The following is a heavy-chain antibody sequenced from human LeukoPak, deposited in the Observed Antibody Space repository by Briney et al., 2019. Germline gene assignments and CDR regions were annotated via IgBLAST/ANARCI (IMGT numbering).Heavy chain of an antibody. CDR1: GFTFSSYE. J-gene: IGHJ6*04. Sequence: PGGSLRLSCAASGFTFSSYEMNWVRQAPGKGLEWVSYISSSGSTIYYADSVKGRFTISRDNAKNTLYLQMNSLRAEDTAVYYCAELGITMIGGVWGKGTTVTISS. CDR2: ISSSGSTI. CDR3: AELGITMIGGV. V-gene: IGHV3-48*03. D-gene: IGHD3-10*02.